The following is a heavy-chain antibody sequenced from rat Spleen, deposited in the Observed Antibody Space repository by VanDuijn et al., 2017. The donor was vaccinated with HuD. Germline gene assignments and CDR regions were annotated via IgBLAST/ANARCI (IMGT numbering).Heavy chain of an antibody. CDR3: ARVGTRVSRFAY. V-gene: IGHV5S13*01. D-gene: IGHD1-4*01. CDR2: ISSGGGNT. J-gene: IGHJ3*01. CDR1: GFTFSSHV. Sequence: EVQLVESGGDLVQPGRSLKLSCAASGFTFSSHVMAWVRQAPTKGLEWVASISSGGGNTFYRDSVKGRFTISRDNAKATLYLQMDSLRFEDTATYYCARVGTRVSRFAYWGQGTLVTVSS.